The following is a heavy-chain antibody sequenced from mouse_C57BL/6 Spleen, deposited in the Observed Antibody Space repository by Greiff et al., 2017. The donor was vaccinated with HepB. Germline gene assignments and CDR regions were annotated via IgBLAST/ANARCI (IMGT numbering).Heavy chain of an antibody. Sequence: QVQLKESGAELVKPGASVKISCKASGYAFSSYWMNWVKQRPGKGLEWIGQIYPGDGDTNYNGKFKGKATLTADKSSSTAYMQLSSLTSEDSAVYFCARGGYYGSSHAMDYWGQGTSVTVSS. V-gene: IGHV1-80*01. CDR2: IYPGDGDT. CDR1: GYAFSSYW. J-gene: IGHJ4*01. D-gene: IGHD1-1*01. CDR3: ARGGYYGSSHAMDY.